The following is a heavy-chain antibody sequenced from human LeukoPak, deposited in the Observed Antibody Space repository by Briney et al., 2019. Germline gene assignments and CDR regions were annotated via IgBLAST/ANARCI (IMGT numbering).Heavy chain of an antibody. J-gene: IGHJ4*02. CDR2: IYSGGST. D-gene: IGHD3-10*01. CDR1: EFSVGSNY. Sequence: GGSLRLSCAASEFSVGSNYMTWVRQAPGKGLEWVSLIYSGGSTYYADSVKGRFTISRDNSKNTLYLQMNSLRSEDTAVYYCARLLWFGEGSDYWGQGTLVTVSS. V-gene: IGHV3-66*04. CDR3: ARLLWFGEGSDY.